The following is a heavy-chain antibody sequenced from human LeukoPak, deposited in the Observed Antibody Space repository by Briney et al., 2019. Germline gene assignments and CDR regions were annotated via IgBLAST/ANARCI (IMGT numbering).Heavy chain of an antibody. D-gene: IGHD3-3*01. Sequence: TTSETLSLTCAVYGGSFSGYYWSWIRQPPGKGLEWIGEINHSGSTNYNPSLKSRVTISVDTSKNQFSLKLSSVTAADTAVYYCARVRGYYSKDYWGQGTLVTVSS. J-gene: IGHJ4*02. CDR2: INHSGST. CDR3: ARVRGYYSKDY. CDR1: GGSFSGYY. V-gene: IGHV4-34*01.